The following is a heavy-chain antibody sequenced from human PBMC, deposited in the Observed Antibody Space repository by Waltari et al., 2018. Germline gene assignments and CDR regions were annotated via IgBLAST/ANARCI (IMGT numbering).Heavy chain of an antibody. CDR1: GGSISSSSYY. CDR2: IYYSGST. J-gene: IGHJ4*02. V-gene: IGHV4-39*01. D-gene: IGHD3-22*01. CDR3: ARIVADDSSGYYFDY. Sequence: QLQLQESGPGLVKPSETLSLTCTVSGGSISSSSYYWGWIRQPPGKGLEWIGSIYYSGSTYYNPSLKSRVTISVDTSKNQFSLKLSSVTAADTAVYYCARIVADDSSGYYFDYWGQGTLVTVS.